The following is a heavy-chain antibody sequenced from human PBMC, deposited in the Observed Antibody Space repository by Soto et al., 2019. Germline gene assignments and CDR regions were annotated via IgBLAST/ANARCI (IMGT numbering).Heavy chain of an antibody. Sequence: VQLLESGGGFVPPWGSLRLSCAASGFNFSRHAISWVRQAPGEGLGGGSAISGSGGSTYYADSVKGRFTISRDNFKNTLYLQMNSLRAEDTAVYYCAKGVGYGDYRAYYYYGMDVWGQGTTVTVSS. V-gene: IGHV3-23*01. J-gene: IGHJ6*02. CDR2: ISGSGGST. CDR1: GFNFSRHA. CDR3: AKGVGYGDYRAYYYYGMDV. D-gene: IGHD4-17*01.